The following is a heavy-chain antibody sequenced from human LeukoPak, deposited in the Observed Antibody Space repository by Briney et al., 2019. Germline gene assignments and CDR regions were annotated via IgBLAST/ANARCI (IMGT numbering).Heavy chain of an antibody. D-gene: IGHD5-24*01. CDR1: GGSISSGSYY. Sequence: SQTLSLTCTVSGGSISSGSYYWSWIRQPAGKGLEWIGRIYTSGSTNYNPSLKSRVTISVDTSKNQFSLKLSSVTAADTAVYYCAREGDGYNYLDYWGQGTLVTVSS. V-gene: IGHV4-61*02. CDR3: AREGDGYNYLDY. CDR2: IYTSGST. J-gene: IGHJ4*02.